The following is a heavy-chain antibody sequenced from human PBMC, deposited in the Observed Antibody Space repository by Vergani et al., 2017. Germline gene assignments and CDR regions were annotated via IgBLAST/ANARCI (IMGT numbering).Heavy chain of an antibody. CDR1: GGSVDNRDYY. CDR3: ARSSCGGDCYEFDY. J-gene: IGHJ4*02. CDR2: FSKGGTT. D-gene: IGHD2-21*02. Sequence: LQLQESGPGLMKPSETLSLTCTVSGGSVDNRDYYWGWIRRTPGKGLEWIGSFSKGGTTSLHPSVKSRVAISSDTAKNRFSLKLTSVSAADTAVYYCARSSCGGDCYEFDYWGQGILVTVSS. V-gene: IGHV4-39*01.